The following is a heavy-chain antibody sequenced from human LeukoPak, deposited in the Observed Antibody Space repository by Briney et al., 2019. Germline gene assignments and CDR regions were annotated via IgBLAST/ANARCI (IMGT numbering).Heavy chain of an antibody. CDR2: ISGSGGST. V-gene: IGHV3-23*01. Sequence: GGSLRLSCAASGFTFSNSGMSWVGQAPGKGLEWVSTISGSGGSTYYADSVKGRFTISRDNSKSTLYLQMNSLRAEDTAVYYCARDGLYYYDSSGYYSPGAFDIWGQGTMVTVSS. J-gene: IGHJ3*02. CDR1: GFTFSNSG. D-gene: IGHD3-22*01. CDR3: ARDGLYYYDSSGYYSPGAFDI.